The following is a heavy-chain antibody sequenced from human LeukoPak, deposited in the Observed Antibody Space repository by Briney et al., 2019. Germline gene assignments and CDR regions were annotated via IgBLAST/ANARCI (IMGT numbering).Heavy chain of an antibody. V-gene: IGHV3-33*06. CDR1: GFTFSSYG. CDR3: AKGHGSLSFDY. CDR2: IWYDGSNK. Sequence: GSLRLSCAASGFTFSSYGMHWVRQAPGKGLEWVAVIWYDGSNKYYADSVKGRFTISRDNSKNTLYLQMNSLRAEDTAVYYCAKGHGSLSFDYWGQGTLVTVSS. J-gene: IGHJ4*02. D-gene: IGHD3-10*01.